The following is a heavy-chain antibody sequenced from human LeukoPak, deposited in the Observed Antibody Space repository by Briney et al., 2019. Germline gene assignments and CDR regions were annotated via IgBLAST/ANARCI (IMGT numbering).Heavy chain of an antibody. CDR2: IYYSGST. Sequence: SETLSLTCTVSGGSISSSSYYWGWIRQPPGKGLEWIGSIYYSGSTYYNPSLKSRVTISVDTSKNQFSLKLSSVTAADTAVYYCARQVTMIVVVNWFDPWGQGTLVTVSS. V-gene: IGHV4-39*01. J-gene: IGHJ5*02. CDR3: ARQVTMIVVVNWFDP. CDR1: GGSISSSSYY. D-gene: IGHD3-22*01.